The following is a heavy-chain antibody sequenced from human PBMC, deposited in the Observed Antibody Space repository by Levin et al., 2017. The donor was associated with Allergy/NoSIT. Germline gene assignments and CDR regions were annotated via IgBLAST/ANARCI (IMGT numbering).Heavy chain of an antibody. J-gene: IGHJ4*02. V-gene: IGHV3-21*01. D-gene: IGHD6-6*01. CDR2: ISSSSSYI. Sequence: GGSLRLSCAASGFTFSSYSMNWVRQAPGKGLEWVSSISSSSSYIYYADSVKGRFTISRDNAKNSLYLQMNSLRAEDTAVYYCASGPIAARPYYFDYWGQGTLVTVSS. CDR3: ASGPIAARPYYFDY. CDR1: GFTFSSYS.